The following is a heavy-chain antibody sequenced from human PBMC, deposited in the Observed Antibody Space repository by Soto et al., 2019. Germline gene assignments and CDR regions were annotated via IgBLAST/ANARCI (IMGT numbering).Heavy chain of an antibody. CDR1: GGTFSSYA. J-gene: IGHJ4*01. D-gene: IGHD3-22*01. Sequence: QVQLVQSGAEVKKPGSSVKVSCKASGGTFSSYAISWVRQAPGQGLEWMEGIIPIFGTANYAQKFQGRVTITADEATSTAYMELSSLRSEDTAVYYCARDDGAYYYYSSGYNPFDYWGHGTLVTVSS. CDR2: IIPIFGTA. V-gene: IGHV1-69*01. CDR3: ARDDGAYYYYSSGYNPFDY.